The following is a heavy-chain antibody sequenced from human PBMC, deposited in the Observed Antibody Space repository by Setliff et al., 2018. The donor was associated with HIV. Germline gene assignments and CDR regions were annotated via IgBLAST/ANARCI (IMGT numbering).Heavy chain of an antibody. Sequence: LRLSCAASGSTFSNYWMSWVRQAPGKGPEWVANIKQDGSEKYYVESVKGRFTISRDNAKNSLYLQMNSLRVEDTAVYYCARERWLRSHYYYYMDVWGKGTTVTVSS. D-gene: IGHD5-12*01. V-gene: IGHV3-7*03. CDR2: IKQDGSEK. CDR3: ARERWLRSHYYYYMDV. CDR1: GSTFSNYW. J-gene: IGHJ6*03.